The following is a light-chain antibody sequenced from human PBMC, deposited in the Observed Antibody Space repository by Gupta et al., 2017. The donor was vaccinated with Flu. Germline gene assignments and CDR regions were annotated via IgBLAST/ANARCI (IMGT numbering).Light chain of an antibody. CDR3: YSTDSSGNHGV. Sequence: SYALTQTPSVSVSPGQTARITCSGDALPKKYAYWYRQKSGQAPVLVIFEDSKRPSGIPDRFSGTSSGTMATLTISGAQVEDEADYYCYSTDSSGNHGVFGGGTKLTVL. V-gene: IGLV3-10*01. CDR1: ALPKKY. CDR2: EDS. J-gene: IGLJ3*02.